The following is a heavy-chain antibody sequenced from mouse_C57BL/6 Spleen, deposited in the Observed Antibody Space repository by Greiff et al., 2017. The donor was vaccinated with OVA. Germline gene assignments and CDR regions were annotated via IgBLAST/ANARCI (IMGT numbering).Heavy chain of an antibody. Sequence: EVQLQQSGPELVKPGASVKIPCKASGYTFTDSNMDWVKQSHGKSLEWIGDITPNNGGTIYNQKFKGKATLTVDKSSSTAYMELRSLTSEDTAVYYCARNDGSSYVGFAYWGQGTLVTVSA. CDR3: ARNDGSSYVGFAY. V-gene: IGHV1-18*01. J-gene: IGHJ3*01. CDR2: ITPNNGGT. CDR1: GYTFTDSN. D-gene: IGHD1-1*01.